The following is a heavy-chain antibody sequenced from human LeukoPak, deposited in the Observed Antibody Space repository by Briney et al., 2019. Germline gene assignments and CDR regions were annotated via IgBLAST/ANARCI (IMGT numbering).Heavy chain of an antibody. CDR1: GGSISSSSYY. D-gene: IGHD6-19*01. CDR2: IYYSGST. J-gene: IGHJ4*02. CDR3: ARPVAGMEYFFDY. Sequence: SSETLSHTCTVSGGSISSSSYYWGWIRQPPGKGLEWIGSIYYSGSTYYNPSLKSRVTISVDTSKNQFSLKLSSVTAADTAVYYCARPVAGMEYFFDYWGQGTLVTVSS. V-gene: IGHV4-39*01.